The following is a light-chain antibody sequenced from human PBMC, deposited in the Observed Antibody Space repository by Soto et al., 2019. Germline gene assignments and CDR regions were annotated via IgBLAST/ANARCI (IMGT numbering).Light chain of an antibody. CDR2: SAS. V-gene: IGKV3-15*01. CDR1: QSVGSN. CDR3: QHYNSYSEA. J-gene: IGKJ1*01. Sequence: EIVMTQSPATLSVSPGERVTLSCRASQSVGSNLVWYQQKSGQAPRLLIYSASTRATGIPARFSGSGSGTDFTLTISSLQPEDSAVYYCQHYNSYSEAFGQGTKVDIK.